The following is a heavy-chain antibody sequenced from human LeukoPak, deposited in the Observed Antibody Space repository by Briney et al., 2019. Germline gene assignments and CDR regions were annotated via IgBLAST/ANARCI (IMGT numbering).Heavy chain of an antibody. CDR3: TTAYCSTTRCYGAFDL. J-gene: IGHJ3*01. CDR2: IKTKTDGETT. V-gene: IGHV3-15*01. CDR1: GFTFGDYA. Sequence: GGSLRLSCTVSGFTFGDYAMSWVRQAPGKGLEWVVRIKTKTDGETTDYAAPVKGRFTISRDDSKNTLYLQMNSLKTEDTAVYYCTTAYCSTTRCYGAFDLWGQGTMVTVSS. D-gene: IGHD2-2*01.